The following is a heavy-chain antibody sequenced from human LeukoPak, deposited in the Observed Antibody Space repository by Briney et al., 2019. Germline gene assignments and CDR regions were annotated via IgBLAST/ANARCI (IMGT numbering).Heavy chain of an antibody. CDR1: GFTFSSYA. CDR2: ISGSGGST. CDR3: ATRTINSSGWYDPLRFSYYMDV. Sequence: RAGGSLRLSCAASGFTFSSYAMSWVRQAPGKGLEWVSAISGSGGSTYYADSVKGRFTISRDNSKNTLYLQMNSLRAEDTAVYYCATRTINSSGWYDPLRFSYYMDVWGKGTTVTVSS. D-gene: IGHD6-19*01. V-gene: IGHV3-23*01. J-gene: IGHJ6*03.